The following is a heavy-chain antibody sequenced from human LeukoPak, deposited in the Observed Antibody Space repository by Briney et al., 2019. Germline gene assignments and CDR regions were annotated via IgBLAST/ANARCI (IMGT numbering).Heavy chain of an antibody. CDR3: TTPDRIAAAGTDY. D-gene: IGHD6-13*01. J-gene: IGHJ4*02. CDR1: GFPLSGSA. V-gene: IGHV3-73*01. CDR2: IRSKANSYAT. Sequence: GGSLRLSCAGSGFPLSGSAMPWVRQASGKGLEWVGRIRSKANSYATAYAASVKGRFTISRDDSKNTAYLQMNSLKTEDTAVYYCTTPDRIAAAGTDYWGRGTLVTVSS.